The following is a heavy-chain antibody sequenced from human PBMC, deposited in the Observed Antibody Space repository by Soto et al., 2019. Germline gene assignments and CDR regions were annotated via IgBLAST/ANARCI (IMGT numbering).Heavy chain of an antibody. J-gene: IGHJ6*02. CDR3: AIDTYYYDSSGYYYYYGMDV. V-gene: IGHV3-21*01. CDR1: GFTFSSYS. CDR2: ISSSSSYI. Sequence: GGSLRLSCAASGFTFSSYSMNWVRQAPGMGLERVSSISSSSSYIYYADSVKGRFTISRDIAKNSLYLKMNSLRAEDTAVYFCAIDTYYYDSSGYYYYYGMDVGGQGITVTVSS. D-gene: IGHD3-22*01.